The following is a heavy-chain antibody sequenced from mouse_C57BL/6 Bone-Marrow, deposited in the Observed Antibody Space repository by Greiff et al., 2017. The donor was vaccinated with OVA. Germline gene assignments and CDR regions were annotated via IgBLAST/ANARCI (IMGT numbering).Heavy chain of an antibody. D-gene: IGHD1-1*01. J-gene: IGHJ3*01. CDR1: GYTFTDYE. CDR2: IDPETGGT. Sequence: VHVKQSGAELVRPGASVTLSCKASGYTFTDYEMHWVKQTPVHGLEWIGAIDPETGGTAYNQKFKGKAILTADKSSSTAYMELRSLTSEDSAVYYCTRLTTEGAYWGQGTLVTVSA. V-gene: IGHV1-15*01. CDR3: TRLTTEGAY.